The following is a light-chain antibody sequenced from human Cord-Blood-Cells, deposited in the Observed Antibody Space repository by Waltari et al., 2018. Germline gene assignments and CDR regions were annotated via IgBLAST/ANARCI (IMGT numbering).Light chain of an antibody. V-gene: IGKV3-20*01. CDR3: QQYDSSPRT. Sequence: EIVLTQSPGTLSLSPGERATLSCRASQSVSSSYLDWYQQKPGHAPRLLIYGASSRATGIPDRFSGSESGTDFTLTISRLEPEDFAVYYCQQYDSSPRTFGQGTKLEIK. CDR1: QSVSSSY. CDR2: GAS. J-gene: IGKJ2*01.